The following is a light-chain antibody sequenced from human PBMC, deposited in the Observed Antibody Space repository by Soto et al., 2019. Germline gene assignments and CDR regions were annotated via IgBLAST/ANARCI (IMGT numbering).Light chain of an antibody. CDR2: VNS. V-gene: IGLV1-40*01. CDR3: RSYDSSLSGSV. J-gene: IGLJ2*01. CDR1: SSNIGAGYD. Sequence: QSVLTQPPSVSGAPGPRVTISCTGSSSNIGAGYDVHWYQQLPGTAPKLLIYVNSNRPSGVPDRFSGAKSGTSASLAITGLRAEDEADYCCRSYDSSLSGSVFGGGTKLTVL.